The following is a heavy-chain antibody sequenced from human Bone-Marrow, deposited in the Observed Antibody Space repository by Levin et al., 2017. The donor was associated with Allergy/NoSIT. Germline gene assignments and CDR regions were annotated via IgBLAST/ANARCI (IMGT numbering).Heavy chain of an antibody. J-gene: IGHJ4*02. V-gene: IGHV1-2*02. CDR2: INPKSGDT. CDR3: AKGGAEDYGDY. CDR1: GYTFSGYY. D-gene: IGHD3-16*01. Sequence: ASVKVSCKASGYTFSGYYLLWVRQAPGQGLEWMGWINPKSGDTKYAQKFEGRVTMTRNTSISTAYMELSSLTSDDTAGYYCAKGGAEDYGDYWGQGALVTVSS.